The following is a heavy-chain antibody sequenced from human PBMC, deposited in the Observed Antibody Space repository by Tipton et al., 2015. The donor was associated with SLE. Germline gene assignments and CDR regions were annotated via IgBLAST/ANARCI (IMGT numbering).Heavy chain of an antibody. CDR1: GGSIRRSRYY. CDR3: ARGATGSSSWYY. V-gene: IGHV4-39*07. D-gene: IGHD6-13*01. J-gene: IGHJ4*02. Sequence: TLSLTCTVSGGSIRRSRYYWGWIRQPPGKGLEWIGSIYYSGSTYYNPSLKSRVTISVDTSKNQFSLKLSSVTAADTAVYYCARGATGSSSWYYWGQGTLVTVSS. CDR2: IYYSGST.